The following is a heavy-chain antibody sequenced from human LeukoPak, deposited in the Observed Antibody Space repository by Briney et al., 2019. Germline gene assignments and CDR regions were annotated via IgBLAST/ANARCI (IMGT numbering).Heavy chain of an antibody. Sequence: PGGSLRLSCAASGFTFSTYWMSWVRQAPGKGLEWVANIKEDGSEKPYVDSVKGRFTISKDNTNNSLSLQMDSLRAEDTAFYYCSREDYFGSGSPAYWGQGTLVTVSS. CDR3: SREDYFGSGSPAY. J-gene: IGHJ4*02. CDR1: GFTFSTYW. V-gene: IGHV3-7*01. CDR2: IKEDGSEK. D-gene: IGHD3-10*01.